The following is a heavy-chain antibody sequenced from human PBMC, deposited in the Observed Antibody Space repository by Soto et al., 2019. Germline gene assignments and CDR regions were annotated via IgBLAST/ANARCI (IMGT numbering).Heavy chain of an antibody. CDR2: ISAYNGNT. CDR1: GYTFTSYG. V-gene: IGHV1-18*01. D-gene: IGHD3-10*01. Sequence: QVQLVQSGAEVKKPGASVKVSCKASGYTFTSYGISWVRQAPGQGLEWMGWISAYNGNTNSAQKLQGRVTMTTDTSTSTAYMELRCMRSYDTAVYYCARDLTILLWFGEPAVRWFDPWGQGTLVTVSS. CDR3: ARDLTILLWFGEPAVRWFDP. J-gene: IGHJ5*02.